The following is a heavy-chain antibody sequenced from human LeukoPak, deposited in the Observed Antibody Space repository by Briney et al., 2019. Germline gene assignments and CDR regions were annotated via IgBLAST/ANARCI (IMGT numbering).Heavy chain of an antibody. Sequence: GXLRLSCAASGFTVSSNYMIWVRQAPGKGLDWVSVIYRGGSTYYTDSVKGRFNISRDNSTNTMYLQRNSLRAEDTAVYYCARDVYNLNPYGMDVWGQGTTVTXSS. V-gene: IGHV3-66*01. D-gene: IGHD1-20*01. CDR3: ARDVYNLNPYGMDV. J-gene: IGHJ6*02. CDR2: IYRGGST. CDR1: GFTVSSNY.